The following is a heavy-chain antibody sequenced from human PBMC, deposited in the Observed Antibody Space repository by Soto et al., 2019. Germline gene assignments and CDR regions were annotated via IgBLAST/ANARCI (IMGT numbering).Heavy chain of an antibody. CDR2: IKSKSAGETT. J-gene: IGHJ4*02. Sequence: VGSLRLSCAASVFSFRTTWMACVRQSPGKWLEWVGRIKSKSAGETTDYADPVKGRFTISRDDSKDTLYLHMDSLETGDTAVYYWPTGYPFTASVFDDWGQGTLVTVSS. CDR3: PTGYPFTASVFDD. D-gene: IGHD2-2*02. CDR1: VFSFRTTW. V-gene: IGHV3-15*05.